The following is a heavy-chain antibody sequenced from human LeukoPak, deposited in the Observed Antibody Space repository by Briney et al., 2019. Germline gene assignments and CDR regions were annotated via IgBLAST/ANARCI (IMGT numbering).Heavy chain of an antibody. J-gene: IGHJ4*02. CDR3: AKDAGTVYSSGWYDGDY. CDR2: ISYDGSNK. CDR1: GFTFSSYG. Sequence: GGSLRLSCAASGFTFSSYGMHWVRQAPGKGLEWVAVISYDGSNKYYADPVKGRFTISRDNSKNTLYLQMNSLRAEDTAVYYCAKDAGTVYSSGWYDGDYWGQGTLVTVSS. D-gene: IGHD6-19*01. V-gene: IGHV3-30*18.